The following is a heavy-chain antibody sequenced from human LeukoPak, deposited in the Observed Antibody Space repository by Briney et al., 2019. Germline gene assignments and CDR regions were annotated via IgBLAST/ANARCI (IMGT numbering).Heavy chain of an antibody. CDR1: GFTFSSYN. CDR2: ISGSSSYM. D-gene: IGHD3-16*01. Sequence: PGGSLRLSCAASGFTFSSYNMNWVRQAPGKGLEWVSAISGSSSYMYYVDSVEGRFTISRDNAKNSLYLQMSNLRAEDTAVYFCARGGGLDVWGQGATVTVSS. V-gene: IGHV3-21*04. J-gene: IGHJ6*02. CDR3: ARGGGLDV.